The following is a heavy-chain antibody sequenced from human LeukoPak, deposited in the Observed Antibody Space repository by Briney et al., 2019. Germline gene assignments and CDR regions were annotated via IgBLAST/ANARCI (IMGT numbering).Heavy chain of an antibody. J-gene: IGHJ4*02. CDR2: ISSSGSTI. CDR3: ARDGDYGGNSFFDY. D-gene: IGHD4-23*01. V-gene: IGHV3-48*03. CDR1: GFTFSSYE. Sequence: GGSRRLSCAASGFTFSSYEMNWVRQAPGKGLEWVSYISSSGSTIYYADSVKGRFTISRDNAKNSLYLQMNSLRAEDTAVYYCARDGDYGGNSFFDYWGQGTLVTVSS.